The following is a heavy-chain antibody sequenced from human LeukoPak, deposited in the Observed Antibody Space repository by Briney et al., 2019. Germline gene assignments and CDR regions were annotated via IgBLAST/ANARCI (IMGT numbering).Heavy chain of an antibody. CDR1: GGSLSGYY. CDR3: ARGNLDGYYFDY. V-gene: IGHV4-34*01. J-gene: IGHJ4*02. D-gene: IGHD3/OR15-3a*01. CDR2: IHYSGAT. Sequence: SETLSLTCAVYGGSLSGYYWSWIRQPQGKGPEWIGEIHYSGATNYCPSLKRRATISADMSNNRLSLRLTSVTAADTAVFYCARGNLDGYYFDYWGQGTQVTVSS.